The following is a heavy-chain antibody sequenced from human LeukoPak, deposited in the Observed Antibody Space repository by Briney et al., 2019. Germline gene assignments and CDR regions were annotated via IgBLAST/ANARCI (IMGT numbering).Heavy chain of an antibody. D-gene: IGHD6-19*01. CDR1: GYTFTGYY. V-gene: IGHV1-2*06. J-gene: IGHJ4*02. CDR2: INPNSGGT. Sequence: ASVKVSCKASGYTFTGYYMHWVRQAPGQGLEWMGRINPNSGGTNYAQKFQGRVTMTRDTSISTAYMELSRLRSDDTAVYYCAIGEYSSGWYFDYWGQGTLVTVSS. CDR3: AIGEYSSGWYFDY.